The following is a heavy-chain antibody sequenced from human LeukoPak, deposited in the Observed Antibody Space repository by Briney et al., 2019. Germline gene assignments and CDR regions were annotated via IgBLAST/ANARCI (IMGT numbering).Heavy chain of an antibody. CDR1: GGSISSYY. CDR3: ARELGLSSSWDDAFDI. CDR2: TYTSGST. J-gene: IGHJ3*02. V-gene: IGHV4-4*07. Sequence: KPSETLSLTCTVSGGSISSYYWSWIRQPAGKGLEWIGRTYTSGSTNYNPSLKSRVTMSVDTSKNQFSLKLSSVTAADTAVYYCARELGLSSSWDDAFDIWGQGTMVTVSS. D-gene: IGHD6-13*01.